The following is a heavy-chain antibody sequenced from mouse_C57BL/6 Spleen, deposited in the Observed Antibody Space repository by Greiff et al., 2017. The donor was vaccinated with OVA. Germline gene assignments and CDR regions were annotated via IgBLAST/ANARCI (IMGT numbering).Heavy chain of an antibody. J-gene: IGHJ2*01. D-gene: IGHD1-1*01. CDR1: GYTFTSYW. V-gene: IGHV1-69*01. CDR2: IDPSDSYT. Sequence: VQLQQSGAELVMPGASVKLSCKASGYTFTSYWMHWVKQRPGQGLEWIGEIDPSDSYTNYNQKFKGKSTLTVDKSSSTAYMQLSSLTSEDSAVYYCARTHYYGSSLYFDYWGQGTTLTVSS. CDR3: ARTHYYGSSLYFDY.